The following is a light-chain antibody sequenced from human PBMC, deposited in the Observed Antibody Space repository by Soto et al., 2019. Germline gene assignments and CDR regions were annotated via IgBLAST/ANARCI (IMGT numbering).Light chain of an antibody. CDR1: SSDVGSYNL. CDR3: CSYAGSSPYVV. J-gene: IGLJ2*01. Sequence: QSALTQPASVSGSPGQSITISCTGTSSDVGSYNLVSWYQQHPGKAPKLMIYEGSKRPSGVSNRFSGSKSGYTASLTISGLQAEDEADYYCCSYAGSSPYVVFGGGTKLTVL. CDR2: EGS. V-gene: IGLV2-23*01.